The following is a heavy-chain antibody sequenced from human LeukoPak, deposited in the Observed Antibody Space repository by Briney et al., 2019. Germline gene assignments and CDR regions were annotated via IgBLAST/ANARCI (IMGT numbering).Heavy chain of an antibody. CDR3: GRKCSSSWYIDY. Sequence: GGSLRLSCAASGFTFSSYAMHWVRQAPGKGLEWVAVISYDGSNKYYADSVKGRFTISRDNSKNTVYLQMNSLRAEDTAVYYCGRKCSSSWYIDYWGQGTLVTVSS. J-gene: IGHJ4*02. D-gene: IGHD6-13*01. V-gene: IGHV3-30-3*01. CDR2: ISYDGSNK. CDR1: GFTFSSYA.